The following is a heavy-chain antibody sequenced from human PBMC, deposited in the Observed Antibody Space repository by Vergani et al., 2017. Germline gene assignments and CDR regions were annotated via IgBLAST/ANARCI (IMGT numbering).Heavy chain of an antibody. CDR3: AKDGRENSDYGYFDY. V-gene: IGHV3-30*02. Sequence: QVQLVETGGGVVQPGGSPRLYCATSGFSFNTYGAHWVRQAPGKGLEWVAFIGYDGRIKYNVDSVKGRFTISRDTSKKTLSLQMRSLRADDTAVYYCAKDGRENSDYGYFDYWGQGTLVTVSS. CDR2: IGYDGRIK. CDR1: GFSFNTYG. J-gene: IGHJ4*02. D-gene: IGHD4-17*01.